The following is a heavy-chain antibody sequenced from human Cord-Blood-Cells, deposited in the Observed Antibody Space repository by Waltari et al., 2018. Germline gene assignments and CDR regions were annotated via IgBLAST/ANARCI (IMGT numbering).Heavy chain of an antibody. J-gene: IGHJ4*02. D-gene: IGHD6-13*01. V-gene: IGHV4-38-2*01. Sequence: QVQLQESGPGLVKPSETLSLTCAVSGYSISSGYYWGWIRQPPGEGLEWIGIIYHSGITYYNPSLKSRVTISVDTSKNQFSLKLSSVTAADTAVYYCAIRPEAAAGDYWGQGTLVTVSS. CDR1: GYSISSGYY. CDR3: AIRPEAAAGDY. CDR2: IYHSGIT.